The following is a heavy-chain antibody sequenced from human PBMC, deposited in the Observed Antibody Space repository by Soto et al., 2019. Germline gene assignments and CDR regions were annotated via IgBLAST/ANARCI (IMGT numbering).Heavy chain of an antibody. J-gene: IGHJ4*02. CDR2: IYYSGST. CDR1: GGSISSYY. Sequence: SETLSLTCTVSGGSISSYYWSWIRQPPGKGLEWIGYIYYSGSTNYNPSLKSRVTISVDTSKNQFSLKLSSVTAADTAVYYCGRGGGGYYDSSGYYFDYWGQGTLVTVS. V-gene: IGHV4-59*08. CDR3: GRGGGGYYDSSGYYFDY. D-gene: IGHD3-22*01.